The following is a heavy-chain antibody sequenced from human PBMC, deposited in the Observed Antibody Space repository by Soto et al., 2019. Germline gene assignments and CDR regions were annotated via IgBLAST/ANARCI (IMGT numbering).Heavy chain of an antibody. Sequence: SETLSLTCSVSGASISNFYWSWIRQSAGKGLEWIGRLYTRGTTDYNPSLKSRVTMSIDTSKNRVSLSLTSVTAADKAVYYCANGGTYYLVYWGQGIVVTVSS. CDR3: ANGGTYYLVY. CDR1: GASISNFY. V-gene: IGHV4-4*07. J-gene: IGHJ4*02. CDR2: LYTRGTT. D-gene: IGHD3-16*01.